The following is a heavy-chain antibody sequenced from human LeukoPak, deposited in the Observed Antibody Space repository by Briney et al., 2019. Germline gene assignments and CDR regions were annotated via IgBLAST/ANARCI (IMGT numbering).Heavy chain of an antibody. V-gene: IGHV4-34*01. CDR2: INHYENT. CDR1: EGSFLGYY. J-gene: IGHJ6*03. Sequence: SETLSLTCGVSEGSFLGYYWSWIRQPPGKGLEWIGEINHYENTNYNPSLKSRVTISVDTSKNQFSLKLSSVTAADTAVYYCARGASAVYYYYYMDVWGKGTTVTVSS. CDR3: ARGASAVYYYYYMDV.